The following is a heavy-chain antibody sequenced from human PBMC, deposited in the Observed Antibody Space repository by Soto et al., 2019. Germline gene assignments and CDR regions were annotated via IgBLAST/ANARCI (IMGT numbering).Heavy chain of an antibody. CDR2: INHSVST. Sequence: TSETLSLTCAVYGGSFSGYYWSWIRQPPGKGLEWIGEINHSVSTNYNPSLKSRVTISVDTSKNQFSLKLSSVTAADTAVYYCARLQNDYVWGSYRVIRRYFDYWGQGTLVTVSS. V-gene: IGHV4-34*01. D-gene: IGHD3-16*02. CDR3: ARLQNDYVWGSYRVIRRYFDY. J-gene: IGHJ4*02. CDR1: GGSFSGYY.